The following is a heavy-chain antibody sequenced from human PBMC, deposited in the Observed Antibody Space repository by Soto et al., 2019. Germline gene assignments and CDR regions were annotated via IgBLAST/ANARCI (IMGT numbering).Heavy chain of an antibody. D-gene: IGHD6-6*01. V-gene: IGHV1-2*02. CDR3: ARLYSSSGY. CDR2: INPNSGGT. CDR1: GYTFPGSH. Sequence: ASAQVSCTSSGYTFPGSHMHWVRQAPGQGLEWMGWINPNSGGTNYAQKFQGRVTMTRDTSISTAYMELSRLRSDDTAVYYCARLYSSSGYWGQGTLVTVS. J-gene: IGHJ4*02.